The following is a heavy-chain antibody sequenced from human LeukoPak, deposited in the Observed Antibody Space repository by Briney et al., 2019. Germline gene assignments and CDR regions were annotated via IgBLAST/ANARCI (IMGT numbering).Heavy chain of an antibody. CDR2: ISSSSSTI. Sequence: GGSLRLSCAASGFTFSSYSMNWVRQAPGKGLEWVSYISSSSSTIYYADSVKGRFTISRDNAKNSLYLQMNSLRAEDTAVYYCAKGRWLQSGYYFDYWGQGTLVTVSS. CDR3: AKGRWLQSGYYFDY. CDR1: GFTFSSYS. D-gene: IGHD5-24*01. V-gene: IGHV3-48*04. J-gene: IGHJ4*02.